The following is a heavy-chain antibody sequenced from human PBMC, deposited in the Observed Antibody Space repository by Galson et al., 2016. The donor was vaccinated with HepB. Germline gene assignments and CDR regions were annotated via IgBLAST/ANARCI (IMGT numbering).Heavy chain of an antibody. CDR1: GFPLRSYA. D-gene: IGHD2-21*01. CDR3: AKDIPPRGHDAFDI. CDR2: ISASGGNT. V-gene: IGHV3-23*01. Sequence: SLRLSCAASGFPLRSYAMSWVRQAPGKGLEWVSAISASGGNTYYADSVVGRFTISRDNSKNTLYLQMNSLRAEDTAIYYCAKDIPPRGHDAFDIWGRGTMVTVSS. J-gene: IGHJ3*02.